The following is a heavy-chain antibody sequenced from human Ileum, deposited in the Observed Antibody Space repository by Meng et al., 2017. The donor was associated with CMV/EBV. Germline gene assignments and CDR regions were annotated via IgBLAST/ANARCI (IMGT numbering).Heavy chain of an antibody. V-gene: IGHV2-5*02. D-gene: IGHD1-26*01. Sequence: VTLKESGPPLGTPTQTPMLTCTFSGFSLTTSGVGVGWVRQPPGKALEWLAVISWDDDKRYSPSLKTRLAITKDTSKNQVFLTMTNMDPVDAGTYYCAHFVGGHYPSSPDYWGQGTLVTVSS. CDR1: GFSLTTSGVG. J-gene: IGHJ4*02. CDR3: AHFVGGHYPSSPDY. CDR2: ISWDDDK.